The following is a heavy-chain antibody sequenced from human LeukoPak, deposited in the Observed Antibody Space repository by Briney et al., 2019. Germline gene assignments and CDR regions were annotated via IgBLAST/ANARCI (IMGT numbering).Heavy chain of an antibody. J-gene: IGHJ5*02. CDR1: GFTLSTYA. CDR2: ISYDGSNK. CDR3: ARDKYSGYGNNWFDP. D-gene: IGHD5-12*01. Sequence: PGRSLRLSCAASGFTLSTYAMHWVRQAPGKGLEWVAVISYDGSNKYYADSVKGRFTISRDNSKNTLYLQMNSLRAEDTAMYYCARDKYSGYGNNWFDPWGQGTLVTVSS. V-gene: IGHV3-30-3*01.